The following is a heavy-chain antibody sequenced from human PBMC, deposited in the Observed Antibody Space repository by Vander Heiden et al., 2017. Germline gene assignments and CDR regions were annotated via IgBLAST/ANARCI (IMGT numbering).Heavy chain of an antibody. CDR2: IYYSGTA. V-gene: IGHV4-39*01. J-gene: IGHJ4*02. D-gene: IGHD5-12*01. Sequence: QLQLQESGPGLVTPSETLSLTCEVSGDFISNNYYYWGWIRPPPGKGLEGIGNIYYSGTAFYNPSLKSRVTISVDTYTNQFSLRLRSVTAADTAVYYCARARDGYLADYFDYWGQGSLVTVSS. CDR3: ARARDGYLADYFDY. CDR1: GDFISNNYYY.